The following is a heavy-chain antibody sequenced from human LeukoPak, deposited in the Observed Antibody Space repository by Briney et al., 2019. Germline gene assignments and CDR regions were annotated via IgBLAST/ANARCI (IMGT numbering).Heavy chain of an antibody. V-gene: IGHV4-34*01. J-gene: IGHJ4*02. CDR1: GGSFSGYH. Sequence: SETLSLTCAVYGGSFSGYHWSWIRQPPGKGLEWIGEINHSGSTNYNPSLKSRVTISVDTSKNQFSLKLSSVTAADTAVYYCARGRSYGYSFDYWGQGTLVTVSS. D-gene: IGHD5-18*01. CDR3: ARGRSYGYSFDY. CDR2: INHSGST.